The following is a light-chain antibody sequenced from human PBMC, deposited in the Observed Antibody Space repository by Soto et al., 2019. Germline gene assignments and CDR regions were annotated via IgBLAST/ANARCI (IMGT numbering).Light chain of an antibody. Sequence: DIVMTQTPLSSLVTLGQPASISCRSSQSRVHSNGNTYLSWLQQRPGQPPRILIYEISHRFSGVTDRFSGSRAGTEFTLKISRVEAEDVGIYYCRQPTQCPYTFGQGTKLEIK. CDR2: EIS. CDR1: QSRVHSNGNTY. J-gene: IGKJ2*01. CDR3: RQPTQCPYT. V-gene: IGKV2-24*01.